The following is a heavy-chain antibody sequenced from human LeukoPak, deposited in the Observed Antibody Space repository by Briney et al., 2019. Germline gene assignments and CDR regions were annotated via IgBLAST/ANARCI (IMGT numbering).Heavy chain of an antibody. D-gene: IGHD6-13*01. CDR2: IYYSGST. V-gene: IGHV4-61*01. Sequence: SETLSLTCTVSGGSVNSGSYYWSWIRQPPGKGLEWIGYIYYSGSTNYNPSLKSRVTISVDTSKNQFSLKLSSVTAADTAVYYCARYAAGPFDYWGQGTLVTVSS. J-gene: IGHJ4*02. CDR1: GGSVNSGSYY. CDR3: ARYAAGPFDY.